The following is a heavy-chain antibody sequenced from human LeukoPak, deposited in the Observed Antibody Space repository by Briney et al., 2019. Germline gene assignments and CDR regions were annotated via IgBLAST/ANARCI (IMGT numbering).Heavy chain of an antibody. D-gene: IGHD1-26*01. Sequence: SVKVSCTASGGTFSSYAISWVRQAPGQGLEWMGGIIPIFGTANYAQKFQGRVTITADESTSTAYMELSSLRSEDTAVYYCARVRPSPGSYYGYWGQGTLVTVSS. J-gene: IGHJ4*02. V-gene: IGHV1-69*13. CDR1: GGTFSSYA. CDR3: ARVRPSPGSYYGY. CDR2: IIPIFGTA.